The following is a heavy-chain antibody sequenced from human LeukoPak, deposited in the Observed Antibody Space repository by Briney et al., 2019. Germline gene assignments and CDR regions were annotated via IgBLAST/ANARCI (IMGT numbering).Heavy chain of an antibody. CDR3: ARRSTAPSDAFDI. CDR2: IIPILGIA. V-gene: IGHV1-69*04. J-gene: IGHJ3*02. CDR1: GGTFSSYA. Sequence: ASVKVSRKASGGTFSSYAISWVRQAPGQGLEWMGRIIPILGIANYAQKFQGRVTITADKSTSTAYMELSSLRSEDTAVYYCARRSTAPSDAFDIWGQGTMVTVSS. D-gene: IGHD2-21*02.